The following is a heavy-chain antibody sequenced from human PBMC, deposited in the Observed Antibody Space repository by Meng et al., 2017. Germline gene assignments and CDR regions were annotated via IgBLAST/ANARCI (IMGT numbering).Heavy chain of an antibody. J-gene: IGHJ4*02. D-gene: IGHD7-27*01. CDR3: AKLGSDY. V-gene: IGHV3-23*04. CDR2: ISGNGGST. Sequence: EVHLVECVGGLVPPGGSLSLSCSASEFTFSSSAMSWVRQAPGKGLEWVSGISGNGGSTFYADSVKGRFTISRDNSKNTLYLQMNSLRVEDTALYYCAKLGSDYWGQGTLVTVSS. CDR1: EFTFSSSA.